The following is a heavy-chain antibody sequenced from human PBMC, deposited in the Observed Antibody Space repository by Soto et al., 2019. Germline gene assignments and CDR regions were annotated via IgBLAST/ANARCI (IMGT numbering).Heavy chain of an antibody. D-gene: IGHD6-13*01. J-gene: IGHJ4*02. CDR3: ARDGPIAAAGPFDY. CDR1: GFTISSYW. V-gene: IGHV3-7*01. Sequence: EVQLVESGGGLVQPGGSLRLSCAASGFTISSYWISWVRQAPGKGLEWVANIKQDGSEKYYVDSVKGRFTISRDNAKNSLYLQMNSLRAEDTAVYYCARDGPIAAAGPFDYWGQGTLVTVSS. CDR2: IKQDGSEK.